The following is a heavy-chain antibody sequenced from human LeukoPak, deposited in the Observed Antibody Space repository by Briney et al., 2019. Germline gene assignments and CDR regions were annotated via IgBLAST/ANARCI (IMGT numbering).Heavy chain of an antibody. V-gene: IGHV4-59*08. CDR1: GGSISSYY. CDR3: ARANIVVVPAAMIGYAFDI. CDR2: IYYSGST. D-gene: IGHD2-2*01. Sequence: TETLSLTCTVSGGSISSYYWSWIRQPPGKGLEWIGYIYYSGSTNYNPSLKSRVTISVDTSKNQFSPKLSSVTAADTAVYYCARANIVVVPAAMIGYAFDIWGQGTMVTVSS. J-gene: IGHJ3*02.